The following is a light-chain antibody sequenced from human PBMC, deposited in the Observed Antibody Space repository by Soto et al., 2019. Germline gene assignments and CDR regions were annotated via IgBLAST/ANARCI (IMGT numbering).Light chain of an antibody. V-gene: IGKV2-24*01. CDR2: KIS. J-gene: IGKJ1*01. CDR1: QSLVHSDGNTY. Sequence: DIVLTQTPLSSPVTLGQPASISCRSSQSLVHSDGNTYLRWLQQRPGHPPRLLIYKISSRFSGVPDRFSGSGAGTDFTLTISRVEAEDAGVYYCMQPTQFPWAFGQGTKVEIK. CDR3: MQPTQFPWA.